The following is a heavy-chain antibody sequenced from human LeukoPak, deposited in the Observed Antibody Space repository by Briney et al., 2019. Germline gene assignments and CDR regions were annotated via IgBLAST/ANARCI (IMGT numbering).Heavy chain of an antibody. D-gene: IGHD1-26*01. V-gene: IGHV3-7*03. J-gene: IGHJ4*02. CDR2: IKQDGSEK. Sequence: PGGSLRLSCAASGFIFNNYWMSWVRQAPGKGPEWVANIKQDGSEKYYVDSVKGRFIISRDNAKRSLYLGMTSLGTADTAVYYCARDKEEGATKFDYWGQGTLVTVSS. CDR3: ARDKEEGATKFDY. CDR1: GFIFNNYW.